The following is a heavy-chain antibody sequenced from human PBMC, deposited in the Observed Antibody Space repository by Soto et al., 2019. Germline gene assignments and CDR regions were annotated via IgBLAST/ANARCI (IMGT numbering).Heavy chain of an antibody. CDR2: ISGSGGST. D-gene: IGHD5-12*01. CDR1: GFTFSSYA. V-gene: IGHV3-23*01. J-gene: IGHJ4*02. Sequence: GGSLRLSCAASGFTFSSYAMSWVRQAPGKGLEWVSAISGSGGSTYYADSVKGRFTISRDNSKNTLYLQMNSLRAEDTAVYYCAKDKGGGVATINEFDYWGQGTLVTVSS. CDR3: AKDKGGGVATINEFDY.